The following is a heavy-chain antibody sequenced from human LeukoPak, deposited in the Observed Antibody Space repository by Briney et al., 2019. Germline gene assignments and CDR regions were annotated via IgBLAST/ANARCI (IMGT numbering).Heavy chain of an antibody. Sequence: ASVKVSCKASGYTFTSYGISWVRQAPGQGLEWMGWISAYNGNTNYAQKLQGRVTMTTDTSTSTAYMELRSLRSDDTAVYYCARNPYSYDSSGYYPRGPYYYYYMDVWGKGTTVTVSS. V-gene: IGHV1-18*01. CDR2: ISAYNGNT. D-gene: IGHD3-22*01. CDR3: ARNPYSYDSSGYYPRGPYYYYYMDV. CDR1: GYTFTSYG. J-gene: IGHJ6*03.